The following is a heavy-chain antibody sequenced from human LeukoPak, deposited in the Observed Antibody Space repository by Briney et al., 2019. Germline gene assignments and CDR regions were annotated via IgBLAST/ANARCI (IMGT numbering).Heavy chain of an antibody. V-gene: IGHV1-2*02. J-gene: IGHJ5*02. CDR1: GYTFTGYY. CDR2: INANSDGT. Sequence: ASVKVSCKASGYTFTGYYMHWVRQAPGQGLEWMGSINANSDGTNYAQKFQDRVTMTRDTSISTAYMELSRLRSDDTAVYYCARDLGYRGGWFDPWGQGTLVTVSS. CDR3: ARDLGYRGGWFDP. D-gene: IGHD1-26*01.